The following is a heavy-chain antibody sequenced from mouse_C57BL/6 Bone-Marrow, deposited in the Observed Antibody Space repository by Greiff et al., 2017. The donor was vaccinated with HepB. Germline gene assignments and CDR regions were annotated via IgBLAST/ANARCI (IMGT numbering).Heavy chain of an antibody. CDR3: ARSRSTMITTYYFDY. CDR1: GYAFTNYL. CDR2: INPGSGGT. J-gene: IGHJ2*01. Sequence: VQLVESGAELVRPGTSVKVSCKASGYAFTNYLIEWVKQRPGQGLEWIGVINPGSGGTNYNEKFKGKATLTADKSSSTAYMQLSSLTSEDSAVYFCARSRSTMITTYYFDYWGQGTTLTVSS. V-gene: IGHV1-54*01. D-gene: IGHD2-4*01.